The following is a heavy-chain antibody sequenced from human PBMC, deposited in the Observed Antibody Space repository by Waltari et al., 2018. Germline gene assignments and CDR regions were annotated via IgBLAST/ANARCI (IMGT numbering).Heavy chain of an antibody. CDR3: ARVSEWERPFYYYYYYMDV. D-gene: IGHD1-26*01. J-gene: IGHJ6*03. V-gene: IGHV3-11*04. CDR1: GFTFSDYY. Sequence: VQLGESGGGLVKPGGSLRLSCAASGFTFSDYYMNWVPQAPGKGLEWVSSISSSSSIYYAVSVKGQFTISRDNPKNSLYLQMNSLRDEETAVYYGARVSEWERPFYYYYYYMDVWGKGTTVTVSS. CDR2: ISSSSSI.